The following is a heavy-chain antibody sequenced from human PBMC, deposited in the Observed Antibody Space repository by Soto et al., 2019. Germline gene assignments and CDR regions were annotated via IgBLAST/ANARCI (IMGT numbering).Heavy chain of an antibody. CDR2: IYYSGST. J-gene: IGHJ4*02. V-gene: IGHV4-39*01. CDR1: GGSISSSSYY. D-gene: IGHD1-1*01. CDR3: ARQTMMYYFDY. Sequence: SETLSLTCTVSGGSISSSSYYWGWIRQPPGKGLEWIGSIYYSGSTYYNPSLKSRVTISVDTSKNQFSLKLSSVTAADTAVYYCARQTMMYYFDYWGQGTLVTVSS.